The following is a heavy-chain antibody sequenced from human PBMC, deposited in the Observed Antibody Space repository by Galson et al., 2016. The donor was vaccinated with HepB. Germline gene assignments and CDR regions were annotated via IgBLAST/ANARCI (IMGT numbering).Heavy chain of an antibody. J-gene: IGHJ6*02. V-gene: IGHV3-74*01. CDR1: GFTFSIYW. Sequence: SLRLSCAASGFTFSIYWMHWVRQAPGKGLVWVSRIDLDGRTINYADYVKGRFTISRDNSKNTLYLEMNSLRADDTAVYYCVRGRAIFPGIDVWGQGTTVTVSS. D-gene: IGHD3-9*01. CDR2: IDLDGRTI. CDR3: VRGRAIFPGIDV.